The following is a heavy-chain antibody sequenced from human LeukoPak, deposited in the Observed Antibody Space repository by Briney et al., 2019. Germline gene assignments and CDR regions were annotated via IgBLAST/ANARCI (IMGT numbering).Heavy chain of an antibody. D-gene: IGHD3-22*01. Sequence: PSETLSLTCAVYGGSFSGYYWSWIRQPPGKGLEWIGEINHSGSTNYNPSLKGRVTISVDTSKNQFSLKLSSVTAADTAVYYCARGRSYYDSSTDYWGQGTLVTVSS. CDR3: ARGRSYYDSSTDY. J-gene: IGHJ4*02. V-gene: IGHV4-34*01. CDR1: GGSFSGYY. CDR2: INHSGST.